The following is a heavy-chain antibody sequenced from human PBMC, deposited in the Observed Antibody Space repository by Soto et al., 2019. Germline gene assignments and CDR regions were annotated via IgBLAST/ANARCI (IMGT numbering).Heavy chain of an antibody. CDR3: ERNDDREQLGGNYYYALDV. CDR2: IIPIFRTP. J-gene: IGHJ6*02. CDR1: GDTFDTFA. V-gene: IGHV1-69*05. Sequence: QVQLVQSGAEVLKPGSSVKVSCKASGDTFDTFAISWVRQAPGQGLEWMGGIIPIFRTPDYAQKFQGRVTFTSDLXTSTAYMELSSLRSEDTAVYYCERNDDREQLGGNYYYALDVWGQGTTVTVSS. D-gene: IGHD1-1*01.